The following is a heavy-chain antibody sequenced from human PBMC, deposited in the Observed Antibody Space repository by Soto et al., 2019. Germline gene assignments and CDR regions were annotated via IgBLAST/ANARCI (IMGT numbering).Heavy chain of an antibody. Sequence: PSETLSLTCTVSGGSISSGVYYWSWIRQHPGKGLEWIGYIYYSGSTNYNPSLKSRVTISVDTSKNQFSLKLSSVTAADTAVYYCARDHRSSSPNWFDPWGQGTLVTVSS. D-gene: IGHD6-13*01. V-gene: IGHV4-61*08. CDR3: ARDHRSSSPNWFDP. CDR1: GGSISSGVYY. J-gene: IGHJ5*02. CDR2: IYYSGST.